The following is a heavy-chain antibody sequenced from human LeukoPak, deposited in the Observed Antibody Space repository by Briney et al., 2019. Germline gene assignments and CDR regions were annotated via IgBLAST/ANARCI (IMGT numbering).Heavy chain of an antibody. CDR1: GFTFSGHT. CDR3: AKVYYDYVWGSYDY. Sequence: GGSLRLSCAGSGFTFSGHTMSWVRQAPGKGLEWVSLISGRGDTAYHADSVKGRFTISRDNSKSTLYLQMNSLRADDTALYFCAKVYYDYVWGSYDYWGQGALVTVSS. CDR2: ISGRGDTA. V-gene: IGHV3-23*01. J-gene: IGHJ4*02. D-gene: IGHD3-16*01.